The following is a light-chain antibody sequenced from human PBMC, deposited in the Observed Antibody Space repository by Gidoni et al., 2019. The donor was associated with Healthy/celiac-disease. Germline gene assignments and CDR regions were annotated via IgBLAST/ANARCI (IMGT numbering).Light chain of an antibody. CDR2: GAS. V-gene: IGKV3-20*01. Sequence: EIVLTQSPGTLSLSPGERATLSCRASQSVSSSYLAWYQQKPGQAPRLLIYGASSRATGIPYRFSCSWSGTDFTLTISRLEPEDFAVYYCQQYGSSPLTFGGGTKVEIK. J-gene: IGKJ4*01. CDR3: QQYGSSPLT. CDR1: QSVSSSY.